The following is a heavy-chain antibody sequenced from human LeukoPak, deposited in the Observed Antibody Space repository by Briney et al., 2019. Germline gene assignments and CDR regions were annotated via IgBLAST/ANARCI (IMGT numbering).Heavy chain of an antibody. CDR2: IRYDGSNK. J-gene: IGHJ4*02. CDR3: AKEIWPTVTTPGWTYFDY. CDR1: EFTFSSYG. Sequence: GGSLRLSCAASEFTFSSYGMHWVRQAPGKGLEWVAFIRYDGSNKYYADSLKGRFTISRDNSKNTLYLQMNSLRAEDTAVYYCAKEIWPTVTTPGWTYFDYWGQGALVTVSS. D-gene: IGHD4-17*01. V-gene: IGHV3-30*02.